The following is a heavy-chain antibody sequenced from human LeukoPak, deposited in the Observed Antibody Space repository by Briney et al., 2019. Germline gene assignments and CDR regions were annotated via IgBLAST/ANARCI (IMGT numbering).Heavy chain of an antibody. CDR3: ARLSYSPDSSGYYFHRFDY. V-gene: IGHV4-34*01. CDR2: IYHSGST. D-gene: IGHD3-22*01. J-gene: IGHJ4*02. Sequence: PSETLSLTCAVYGGSFRDYYWNWIRQPPGKGLEWIGEIYHSGSTNYNPSLKSRLTISLDTSENQFSLKLSSVTAADTAMYYCARLSYSPDSSGYYFHRFDYWGQGTLVTVSS. CDR1: GGSFRDYY.